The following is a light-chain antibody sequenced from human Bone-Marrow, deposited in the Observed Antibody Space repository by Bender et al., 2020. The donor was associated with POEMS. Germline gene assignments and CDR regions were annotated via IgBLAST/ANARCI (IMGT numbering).Light chain of an antibody. CDR2: QDS. CDR1: KLGDRY. V-gene: IGLV3-1*01. CDR3: QAWDSNTYV. J-gene: IGLJ1*01. Sequence: SDDLTQAPSVSVSPGQTASITCSGDKLGDRYVSWYQEKPGQSPVLVIYQDSKRPSGIPERFSGSSSGNTATLTISGTQAVDEADYYCQAWDSNTYVFGPGTMLTVL.